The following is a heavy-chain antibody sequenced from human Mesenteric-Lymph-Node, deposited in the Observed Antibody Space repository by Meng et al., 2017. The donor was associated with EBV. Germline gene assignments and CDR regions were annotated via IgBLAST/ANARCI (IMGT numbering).Heavy chain of an antibody. V-gene: IGHV4-4*02. Sequence: QVHRLESGPGLVKPSGTLSLTCTVSGGSISSNNWWTWVRQPPGKGLEWIGEIFHTGSTNYNPSLKSRVTMSVDKSKNQFSLTLNSVIAADTAVYYCASHSTYSTSGYLFLQYWGQGTLVTVSS. CDR3: ASHSTYSTSGYLFLQY. J-gene: IGHJ1*01. CDR2: IFHTGST. D-gene: IGHD3-22*01. CDR1: GGSISSNNW.